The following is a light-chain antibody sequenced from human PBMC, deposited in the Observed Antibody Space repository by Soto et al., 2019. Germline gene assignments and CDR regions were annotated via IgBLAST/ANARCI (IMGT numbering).Light chain of an antibody. CDR2: AAS. V-gene: IGKV1-39*01. J-gene: IGKJ1*01. CDR1: QNISTY. Sequence: DIKMTQSPSSLSASVGDRDTITCRASQNISTYLNWYQQKPGKAPKVLIYAASSLQTGVPSRISGSGSGTDFTLTISSLQPEDFATYYCQQSYNIPRTFGQGTKVDIK. CDR3: QQSYNIPRT.